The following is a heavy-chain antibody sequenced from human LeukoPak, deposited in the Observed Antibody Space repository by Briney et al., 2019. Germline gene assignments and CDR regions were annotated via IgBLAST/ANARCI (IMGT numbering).Heavy chain of an antibody. CDR2: IRADKGKT. J-gene: IGHJ4*02. CDR1: GYTFTSYD. V-gene: IGHV1-18*04. CDR3: ARDRSNSDF. Sequence: ASVKVSCKASGYTFTSYDIHWVRQAPGQGLEWMGWIRADKGKTDYAQKFQDRVTLTRDTSTSTAYMELSSLTSDDTAAYYCARDRSNSDFGGQGTLVTVS. D-gene: IGHD4-11*01.